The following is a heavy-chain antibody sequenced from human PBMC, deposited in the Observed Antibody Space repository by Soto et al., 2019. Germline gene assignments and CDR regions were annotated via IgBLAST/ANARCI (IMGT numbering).Heavy chain of an antibody. CDR2: ISSTSSTI. Sequence: AGSLCLTCAASGFTFSSYSMNWVRQAPGKGLEWVSYISSTSSTIYYADSVKGRFTISRDNAKNSMYLQMNSVRDEVTAVYYCAKLVSSLYYFDYWGQGTLVTVSS. CDR1: GFTFSSYS. CDR3: AKLVSSLYYFDY. V-gene: IGHV3-48*02. J-gene: IGHJ4*02. D-gene: IGHD2-2*01.